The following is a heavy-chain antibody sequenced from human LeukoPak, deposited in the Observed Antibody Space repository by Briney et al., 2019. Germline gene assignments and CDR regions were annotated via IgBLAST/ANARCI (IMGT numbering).Heavy chain of an antibody. D-gene: IGHD1-14*01. V-gene: IGHV3-30-3*01. CDR3: ARDGGNPRGYYHYGMDV. J-gene: IGHJ6*02. CDR2: ISHDGNTK. Sequence: GGSLRLSCAASGFTFSSYALHWVRQAPGKGLEWVAIISHDGNTKHYADSVKGRSTISRDNSKDTPYLQMNSLRVEDTAVYYCARDGGNPRGYYHYGMDVWGPGTTVTVSS. CDR1: GFTFSSYA.